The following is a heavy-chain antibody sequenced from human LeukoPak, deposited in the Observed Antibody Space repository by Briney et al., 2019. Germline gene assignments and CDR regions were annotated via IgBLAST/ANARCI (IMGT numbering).Heavy chain of an antibody. J-gene: IGHJ4*02. CDR2: ITGGSGSI. CDR1: GFTFSSYN. V-gene: IGHV3-21*01. CDR3: ALIALDSSGYYYDYFDY. D-gene: IGHD3-22*01. Sequence: GGSLRLSCAASGFTFSSYNMNWVRQAPGKGLEWVSSITGGSGSIYYADSVKGRFTISRDNAKNSLYLQMNSLKAEDTAVYYCALIALDSSGYYYDYFDYWGQGALVTVSS.